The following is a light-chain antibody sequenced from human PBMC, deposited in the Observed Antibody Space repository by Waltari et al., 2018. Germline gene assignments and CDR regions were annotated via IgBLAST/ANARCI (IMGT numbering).Light chain of an antibody. V-gene: IGLV3-21*04. CDR1: KIDYKS. CDR2: DDD. CDR3: QIWDSRTNQFI. J-gene: IGLJ1*01. Sequence: YVLTQPPSVSVAPGRTATIACGGDKIDYKSLYWYQQRPGQAPVFVIYDDDDRPSGIPERFSASNSGNVAALTISGVEVADEADYYCQIWDSRTNQFIFGPGTRLTVV.